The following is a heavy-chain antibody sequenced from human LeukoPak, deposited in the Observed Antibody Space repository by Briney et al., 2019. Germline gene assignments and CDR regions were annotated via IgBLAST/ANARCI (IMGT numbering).Heavy chain of an antibody. CDR2: IWYDGSNK. Sequence: GGSLPDSRAASGFIFSNYGIHWVRQAPGQGLEGVALIWYDGSNKFYADCVKGRFTITRDNSKNTLYLQMNSLRAEDTAVYYCARWRAGIAVAVDYWGQGTLVTVSS. V-gene: IGHV3-33*01. CDR1: GFIFSNYG. D-gene: IGHD6-19*01. CDR3: ARWRAGIAVAVDY. J-gene: IGHJ4*02.